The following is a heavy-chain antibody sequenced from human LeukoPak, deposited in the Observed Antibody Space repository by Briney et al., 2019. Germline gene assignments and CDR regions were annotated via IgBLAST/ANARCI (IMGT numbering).Heavy chain of an antibody. CDR3: ARVVLTTVELRFDY. Sequence: PSGTLSLTCTVSGGSISSGGYYWSWIRQHPGKGLEWIGYIYYSGSTDYNPSPKSRATISVDTSKNQFSLHLSSVTAADTAVYYCARVVLTTVELRFDYWGQGSLVTVSS. CDR1: GGSISSGGYY. D-gene: IGHD4-11*01. J-gene: IGHJ4*02. V-gene: IGHV4-31*03. CDR2: IYYSGST.